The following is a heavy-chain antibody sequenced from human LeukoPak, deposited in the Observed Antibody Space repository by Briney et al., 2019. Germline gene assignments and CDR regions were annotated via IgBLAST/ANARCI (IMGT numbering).Heavy chain of an antibody. CDR1: GGTFSNYA. D-gene: IGHD4-23*01. CDR2: IISIFGTA. J-gene: IGHJ4*02. V-gene: IGHV1-69*13. CDR3: ARGWLGETTVVTPYNY. Sequence: SVKVSCKASGGTFSNYAINWVRQAPGQGLEWMGGIISIFGTAHYAQKFQGRVTITADESTSTAYMEMRSLRSEDTAVYYCARGWLGETTVVTPYNYWGQGTLVTVSS.